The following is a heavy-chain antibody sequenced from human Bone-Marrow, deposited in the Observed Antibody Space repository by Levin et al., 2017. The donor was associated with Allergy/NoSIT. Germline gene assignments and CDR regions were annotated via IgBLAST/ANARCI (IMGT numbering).Heavy chain of an antibody. CDR2: IKNEGDGGTT. CDR1: GFTFSNAW. D-gene: IGHD4-17*01. Sequence: GGSLRLSCGGSGFTFSNAWMNWVRQAPGKGLEWVGRIKNEGDGGTTDYAAPVKGRFSISRDDSKKMLFLQMNSLKTEDTAVYYCATDRGGDLTFDYWGQGTLVTVSS. CDR3: ATDRGGDLTFDY. V-gene: IGHV3-15*07. J-gene: IGHJ4*02.